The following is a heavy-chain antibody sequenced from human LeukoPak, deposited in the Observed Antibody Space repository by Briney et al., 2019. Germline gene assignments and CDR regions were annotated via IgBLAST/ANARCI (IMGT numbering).Heavy chain of an antibody. D-gene: IGHD1-26*01. CDR2: IRYDGSNK. CDR1: GFTFSSYG. V-gene: IGHV3-30*02. CDR3: ASRTWEAFDY. J-gene: IGHJ4*02. Sequence: PGGSLRLSCAASGFTFSSYGMHWVRQAPGKGLEWVAFIRYDGSNKYYADSVKGRFTISRDNSKNTLYLQMNSLRAEDTAVYYCASRTWEAFDYWGQGTLVTVSS.